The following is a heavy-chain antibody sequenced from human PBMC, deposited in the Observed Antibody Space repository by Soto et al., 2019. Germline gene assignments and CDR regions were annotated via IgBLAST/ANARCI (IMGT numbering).Heavy chain of an antibody. J-gene: IGHJ6*02. CDR1: GYIFTTYC. CDR2: IDPSDSYT. D-gene: IGHD1-1*01. Sequence: PGESLNISFKASGYIFTTYCISWVLQMPGKVLEWMGRIDPSDSYTKYSPSFKGHVTISADRSIRTAYLQWSSLKASDTAMYYCARQEPDYYYYYGMDVWGQGTTVTVSS. V-gene: IGHV5-10-1*01. CDR3: ARQEPDYYYYYGMDV.